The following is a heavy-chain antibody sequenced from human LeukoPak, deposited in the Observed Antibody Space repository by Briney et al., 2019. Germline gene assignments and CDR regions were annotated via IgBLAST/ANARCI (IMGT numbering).Heavy chain of an antibody. CDR2: LYCDGNT. CDR1: GFTVITND. Sequence: AGGSLRLSCAASGFTVITNDMTWVRQAPGKGLERVAVLYCDGNTKYADSVQGRCTISRDNSKNTLYLEMNSLSPDDTAVYYCARGVEPLAANTLAYWGQGTLVTVSS. D-gene: IGHD1-14*01. V-gene: IGHV3-53*01. CDR3: ARGVEPLAANTLAY. J-gene: IGHJ4*02.